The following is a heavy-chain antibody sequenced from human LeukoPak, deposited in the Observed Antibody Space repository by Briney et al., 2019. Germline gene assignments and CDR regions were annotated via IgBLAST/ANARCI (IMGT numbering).Heavy chain of an antibody. CDR2: SGST. Sequence: SGSTNYNPSLKSRVTISVDTSKNQFSLKLSSVTAADTAVYYCARAPVIRGYSYGHDRWFDYWGQGTLVTVSS. J-gene: IGHJ4*02. V-gene: IGHV4-34*01. CDR3: ARAPVIRGYSYGHDRWFDY. D-gene: IGHD5-18*01.